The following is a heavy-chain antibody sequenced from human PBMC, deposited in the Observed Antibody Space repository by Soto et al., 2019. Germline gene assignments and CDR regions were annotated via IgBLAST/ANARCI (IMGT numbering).Heavy chain of an antibody. J-gene: IGHJ6*02. D-gene: IGHD3-10*01. CDR1: GGTFSSYA. V-gene: IGHV1-69*13. Sequence: ASVKVSCKASGGTFSSYAISWVRQAPGQGLEWMGGIIPIFGTANYAQKFQGRVTITADESTSTAYMELSSLRSEDTAVYYCARAVVRGVIIRFYYGMDVWGQGTTVTVSS. CDR3: ARAVVRGVIIRFYYGMDV. CDR2: IIPIFGTA.